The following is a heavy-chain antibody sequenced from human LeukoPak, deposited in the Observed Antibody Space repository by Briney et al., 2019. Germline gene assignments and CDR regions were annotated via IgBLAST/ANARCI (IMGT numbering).Heavy chain of an antibody. CDR1: GYTFTSYG. CDR3: ARSLIRGWPRSSYFDY. D-gene: IGHD6-19*01. V-gene: IGHV1-18*01. J-gene: IGHJ4*02. Sequence: WASVKVSCKASGYTFTSYGISWVRQAPGQGLEWMGWISAYNGNTNYAQKLQGRVTMTTDTSTSTAYMELRSLRSDDTAVYYCARSLIRGWPRSSYFDYWGQGTLVTVSS. CDR2: ISAYNGNT.